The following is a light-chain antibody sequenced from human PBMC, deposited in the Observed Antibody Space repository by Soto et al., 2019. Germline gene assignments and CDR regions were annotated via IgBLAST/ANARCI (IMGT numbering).Light chain of an antibody. CDR3: QQYYSTPSGT. Sequence: EIVLTQSPGTLSLSPGERATLSCRASQSVSSSYLAWYQQKPGQPPKLLIYWASTRESGVPDRFSGSGSGTDFTLTISSLQAEDVAVYYCQQYYSTPSGTFGQGTKVEIK. CDR1: QSVSSSY. CDR2: WAS. J-gene: IGKJ1*01. V-gene: IGKV4-1*01.